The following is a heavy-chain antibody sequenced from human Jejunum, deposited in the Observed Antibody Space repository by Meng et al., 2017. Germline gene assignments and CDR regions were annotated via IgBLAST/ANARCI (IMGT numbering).Heavy chain of an antibody. Sequence: EVQLVESGGCLVQSGGSLRLTCAASGFTFSHYWRNWVRQDPGKGLVWVSRINNDGSATNYEDSVKGRFSISRDNAKNTVYLQMNSLRAEDTAVYYCARETGGNHNFDYWGQGTLVTVSS. CDR2: INNDGSAT. CDR1: GFTFSHYW. CDR3: ARETGGNHNFDY. V-gene: IGHV3-74*01. J-gene: IGHJ4*02. D-gene: IGHD1-14*01.